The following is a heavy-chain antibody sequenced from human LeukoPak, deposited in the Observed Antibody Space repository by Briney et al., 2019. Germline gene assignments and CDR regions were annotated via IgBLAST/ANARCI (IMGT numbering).Heavy chain of an antibody. Sequence: GGSLRLSCAASGLTLSNFWMNWVRQVPGKGLEWVASIKQDGSVKSYVDSVKGRFTLSRDNAKNSLYLQMNSLRAEDAAVYYCARRYMATSAEDFDYWGQGTLVTVSS. CDR2: IKQDGSVK. CDR3: ARRYMATSAEDFDY. V-gene: IGHV3-7*01. CDR1: GLTLSNFW. D-gene: IGHD5-24*01. J-gene: IGHJ4*02.